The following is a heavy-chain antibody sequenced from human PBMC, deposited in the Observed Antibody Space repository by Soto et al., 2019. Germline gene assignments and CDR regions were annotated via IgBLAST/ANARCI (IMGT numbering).Heavy chain of an antibody. CDR3: AREAVYGEYHDAFDI. V-gene: IGHV3-66*01. CDR2: IQSGGPT. J-gene: IGHJ3*02. Sequence: GGSLRLSCAASGFTVSSKYMSWVRQAPGKGLEWVSLIQSGGPTYYADSVKGRFTISRDNAKNSLYLQMNSLRAEDTAVYYCAREAVYGEYHDAFDIWGQGTMVTVSS. D-gene: IGHD4-17*01. CDR1: GFTVSSKY.